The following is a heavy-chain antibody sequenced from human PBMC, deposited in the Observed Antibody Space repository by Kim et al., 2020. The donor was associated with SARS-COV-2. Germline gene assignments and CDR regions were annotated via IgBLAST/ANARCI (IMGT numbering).Heavy chain of an antibody. D-gene: IGHD2-2*01. J-gene: IGHJ5*02. CDR3: ASLRYCSSTSCTVADWFDP. CDR1: GFTFSDYY. Sequence: GGSLRLSCAASGFTFSDYYMSWIRQAPGKGLEWVSYISSSGSTIYYADSVKGRFTISRDNAKNSLYMQMNSLRAEDTAVYYCASLRYCSSTSCTVADWFDPWGQGTLVTVSS. CDR2: ISSSGSTI. V-gene: IGHV3-11*01.